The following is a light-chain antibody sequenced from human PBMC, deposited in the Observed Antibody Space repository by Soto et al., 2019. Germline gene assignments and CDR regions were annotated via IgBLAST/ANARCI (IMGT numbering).Light chain of an antibody. V-gene: IGLV2-14*03. Sequence: QSALTQPASVSGSPGQSITISCTGTSSDVGGYDYVSWYQHHPGKAPKLMIYDVSNRPSGVSNSFSGSKSGNTASLTISGLQAEDEADYYCSSYTSSSLYVFGTGTKLTVL. CDR1: SSDVGGYDY. CDR3: SSYTSSSLYV. CDR2: DVS. J-gene: IGLJ1*01.